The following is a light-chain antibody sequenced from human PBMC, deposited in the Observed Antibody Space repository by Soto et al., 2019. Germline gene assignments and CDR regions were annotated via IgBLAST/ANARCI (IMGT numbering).Light chain of an antibody. V-gene: IGKV3-15*01. CDR2: AAS. J-gene: IGKJ5*01. Sequence: EIVMSQSPATLALSPGQRASLSCRASQSISRYLAWYQHMPGQAPRLLIYAASTRAPGIPARFSGSGSGTEFTLTTSSRQSEDDAVDYCQQYNSSPPITFGQGTRLEIK. CDR1: QSISRY. CDR3: QQYNSSPPIT.